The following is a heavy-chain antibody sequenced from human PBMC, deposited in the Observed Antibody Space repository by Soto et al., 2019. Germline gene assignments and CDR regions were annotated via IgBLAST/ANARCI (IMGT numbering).Heavy chain of an antibody. D-gene: IGHD3-3*01. V-gene: IGHV3-23*01. CDR3: AKAKNYDHWSSFDS. CDR2: ISGNGGTT. Sequence: GGSLSLSCAASGFPFTAYSMSWVRQSPGKGLEWVSYISGNGGTTYYTDSVKGRFTISRDNSKNTLYLQMSSLRAEDTAIYYCAKAKNYDHWSSFDSWGQGALVTVSS. J-gene: IGHJ4*02. CDR1: GFPFTAYS.